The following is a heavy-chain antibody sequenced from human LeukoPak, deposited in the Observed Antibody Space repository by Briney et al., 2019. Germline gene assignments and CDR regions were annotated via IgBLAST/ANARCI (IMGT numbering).Heavy chain of an antibody. D-gene: IGHD1-26*01. V-gene: IGHV3-74*01. J-gene: IGHJ4*02. CDR3: VRSTYSGSLQDY. CDR1: GFTFSGFW. Sequence: GGSLRLSCAASGFTFSGFWMHWVRQTPGKGPEWVSRISTDGTTTSHADSVKGRFTISRDNAKNTLYLQMNSLRAEDTAEYYCVRSTYSGSLQDYGGQGTVVTVSS. CDR2: ISTDGTTT.